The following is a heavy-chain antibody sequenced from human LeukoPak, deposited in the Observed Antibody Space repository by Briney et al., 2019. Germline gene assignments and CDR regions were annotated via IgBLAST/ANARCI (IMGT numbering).Heavy chain of an antibody. CDR3: ARASPVRYCSGGSCYGFDP. CDR2: ISYDGSNK. D-gene: IGHD2-15*01. V-gene: IGHV3-30-3*01. CDR1: GFTFSSYA. J-gene: IGHJ5*02. Sequence: GGSLRLSCAASGFTFSSYAMHWVRQAPGKGLEWVAVISYDGSNKYYADSVKGRFTISRDNSKNTLYLQMNSLRAEDTAVYYCARASPVRYCSGGSCYGFDPWSQGTLVTVSS.